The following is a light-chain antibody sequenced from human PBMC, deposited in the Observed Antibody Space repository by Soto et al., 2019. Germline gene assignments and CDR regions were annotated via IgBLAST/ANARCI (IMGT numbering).Light chain of an antibody. J-gene: IGLJ3*02. CDR1: SSDVGGYDY. Sequence: QSALTQPASVSGSPGQSITIPCTGTSSDVGGYDYVSWYQQHPGKAPKLVIYEVTNRPSGVSNRFSASKSGNRASLTISGLQADDEAHYYCSSFATSGTRVFGGGTKLTVL. V-gene: IGLV2-14*01. CDR3: SSFATSGTRV. CDR2: EVT.